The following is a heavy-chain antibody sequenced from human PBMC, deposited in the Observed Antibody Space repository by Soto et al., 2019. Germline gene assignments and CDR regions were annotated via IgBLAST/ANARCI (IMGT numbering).Heavy chain of an antibody. D-gene: IGHD2-15*01. CDR2: IFSDGNNK. V-gene: IGHV3-30*03. CDR3: ATTPTDGYGFDF. J-gene: IGHJ3*01. CDR1: GFTFSSPV. Sequence: PGGSLRLSCAASGFTFSSPVMHWVRQAPGKGLEWVAVIFSDGNNKYYVDSVKGRFTISRDNSKNTVYLQMNNLRADDTAVYSCATTPTDGYGFDFWGQGTMVTVSS.